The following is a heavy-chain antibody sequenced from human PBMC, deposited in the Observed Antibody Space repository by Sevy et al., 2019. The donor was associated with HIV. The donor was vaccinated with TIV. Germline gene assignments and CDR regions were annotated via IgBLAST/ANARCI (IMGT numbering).Heavy chain of an antibody. D-gene: IGHD3-10*01. J-gene: IGHJ6*02. Sequence: ASVKVSCKASGYTFSSYGISWVRQAPGQGLEWMGWISDYNGYTNYAHKFQGRVTMSTETSTRTAYMELRSLRSDDTAVYFCAREGYSSRSGTYRPPNYYGMDVWGQGTAVTVSS. V-gene: IGHV1-18*01. CDR3: AREGYSSRSGTYRPPNYYGMDV. CDR2: ISDYNGYT. CDR1: GYTFSSYG.